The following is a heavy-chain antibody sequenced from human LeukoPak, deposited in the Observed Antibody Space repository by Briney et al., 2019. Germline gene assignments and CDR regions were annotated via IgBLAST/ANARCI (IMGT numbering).Heavy chain of an antibody. CDR3: ARAVESQDYFDY. V-gene: IGHV4-38-2*02. J-gene: IGHJ4*02. Sequence: SETLSLTCTVSGYSISSGYYWGWIRQPPGKGLEWIGSIYHSGSTYYNPSPKSRVTISVDTSKNQFSLKLSSVTAADTAVYYCARAVESQDYFDYWGQGTLVTVSS. CDR1: GYSISSGYY. CDR2: IYHSGST.